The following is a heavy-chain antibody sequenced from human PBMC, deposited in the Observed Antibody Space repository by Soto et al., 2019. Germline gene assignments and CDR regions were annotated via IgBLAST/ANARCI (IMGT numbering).Heavy chain of an antibody. D-gene: IGHD2-15*01. CDR1: GFTFSSYA. V-gene: IGHV3-23*01. CDR2: ISGSGGST. Sequence: EVQLLESGGGLVQPGGSLRLSCAASGFTFSSYAMSWVRQAPGKGLEWVSAISGSGGSTYYADSVKGRFTSSRDNSKNTLYRQMNSLRAEDTAVYYCAKDPIVVVVAATDWYFDLWGRGTLVTVSS. J-gene: IGHJ2*01. CDR3: AKDPIVVVVAATDWYFDL.